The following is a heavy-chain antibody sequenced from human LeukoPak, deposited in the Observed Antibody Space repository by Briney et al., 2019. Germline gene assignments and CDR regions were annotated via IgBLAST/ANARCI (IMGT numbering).Heavy chain of an antibody. D-gene: IGHD4-17*01. CDR1: GGSIRSDNYY. Sequence: SETLSLTCTVSGGSIRSDNYYWSWIRQHPGKGLEWIGYIYYSGSTYYNPSLKSRITISVDTSKNQFSLKLSSVTAADTAVYYCARKRVTTVTMTHFDYWGQGTLVTVSS. CDR3: ARKRVTTVTMTHFDY. CDR2: IYYSGST. V-gene: IGHV4-31*03. J-gene: IGHJ4*02.